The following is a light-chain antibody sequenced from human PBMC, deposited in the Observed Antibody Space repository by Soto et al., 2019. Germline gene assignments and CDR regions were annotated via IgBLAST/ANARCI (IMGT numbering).Light chain of an antibody. Sequence: QSALTQPASVSGSPGRSITISCSGSNSDVGACDYVSWYQQYPGNAPKLIIFEVYNRPSGVSDRFSGFKYGNTASLTISGLQADDEADYYCSSCAGGSTLVFGGGTKVTVL. J-gene: IGLJ2*01. CDR1: NSDVGACDY. CDR2: EVY. CDR3: SSCAGGSTLV. V-gene: IGLV2-14*01.